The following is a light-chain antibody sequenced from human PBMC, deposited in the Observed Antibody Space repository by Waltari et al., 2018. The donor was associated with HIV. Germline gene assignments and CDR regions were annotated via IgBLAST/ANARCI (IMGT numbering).Light chain of an antibody. V-gene: IGKV1-27*01. CDR1: QAISNQ. Sequence: DIQMTQSPSSLSAFVGDRVTITCRASQAISNQLAWYQHKAGKVPKLLIYAASTLQSGVPSPFNGSGSGTDFTLTITNLQPEDIATYYCQKFNSAPLTFGGGTKVEIK. CDR3: QKFNSAPLT. J-gene: IGKJ4*01. CDR2: AAS.